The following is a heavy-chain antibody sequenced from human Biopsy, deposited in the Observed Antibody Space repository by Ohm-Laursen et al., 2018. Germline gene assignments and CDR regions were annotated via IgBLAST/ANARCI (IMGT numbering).Heavy chain of an antibody. D-gene: IGHD2-21*02. J-gene: IGHJ4*02. CDR2: ITWNSGRI. CDR1: GFTFDDYS. CDR3: AKDLVQVTAAIGY. Sequence: SLRLSCAASGFTFDDYSMHWVRQAPGKGLVWVSGITWNSGRIGYADSVKGRFTIFRDNAKHSLYLQMNSLRVKDTALYYCAKDLVQVTAAIGYWGQGTLVTVSS. V-gene: IGHV3-9*01.